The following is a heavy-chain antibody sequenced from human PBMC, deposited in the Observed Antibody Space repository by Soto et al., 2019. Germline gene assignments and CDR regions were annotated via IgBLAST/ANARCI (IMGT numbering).Heavy chain of an antibody. CDR2: ITSSSGHI. CDR3: VRERGLSSFYGMDV. J-gene: IGHJ6*02. V-gene: IGHV3-21*01. CDR1: GFTLTTYT. D-gene: IGHD3-10*01. Sequence: GGSLRLSCEAPGFTLTTYTMNWVRQASGKGLEWVSSITSSSGHIYYADSVKGRFTTSRDNARNSMYLQMNSLRAEDTAVYYCVRERGLSSFYGMDVWGQGTTVTVSS.